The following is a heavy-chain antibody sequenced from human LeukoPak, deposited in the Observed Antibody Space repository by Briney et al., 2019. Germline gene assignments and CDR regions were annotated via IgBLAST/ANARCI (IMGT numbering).Heavy chain of an antibody. J-gene: IGHJ4*02. CDR1: GGSISSGGYY. V-gene: IGHV4-61*02. Sequence: SQTLSLTCTVSGGSISSGGYYWSWIRQPAGKGLEWIGRIYTSGSTNYNPSLKSRVTMSVDTSKNQFSLKLSSVTAADTAVYYCARAVVNYSNGYYFDYWGQGTLVTVSS. CDR3: ARAVVNYSNGYYFDY. D-gene: IGHD4-11*01. CDR2: IYTSGST.